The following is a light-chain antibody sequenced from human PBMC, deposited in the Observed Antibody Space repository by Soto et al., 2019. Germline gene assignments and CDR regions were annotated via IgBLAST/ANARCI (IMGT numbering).Light chain of an antibody. CDR1: SSDIGSYNL. Sequence: QSALTQAASVYGSPGQSITISCTGTSSDIGSYNLVSWYQQHPGKAPKLMISEVSKRPSGVSNRFSGSKSGNTASLTISGLQAEDEADYYCCSHAGSSTYVVFGGGTKLTVL. CDR2: EVS. V-gene: IGLV2-23*02. J-gene: IGLJ2*01. CDR3: CSHAGSSTYVV.